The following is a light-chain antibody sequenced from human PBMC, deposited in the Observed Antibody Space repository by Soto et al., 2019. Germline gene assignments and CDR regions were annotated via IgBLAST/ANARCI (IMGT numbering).Light chain of an antibody. Sequence: DVVMTQSPLSLAVTLGQPASISCRSSQSLVYSDGNVYFNWFHQRQGQSPRRLIYKVSNRDSGAADRFICRGTGTDFTLRISRVEAEDVGVSYCMQVTTLPPTFGGGTKLEIK. J-gene: IGKJ4*02. CDR1: QSLVYSDGNVY. CDR3: MQVTTLPPT. CDR2: KVS. V-gene: IGKV2-30*01.